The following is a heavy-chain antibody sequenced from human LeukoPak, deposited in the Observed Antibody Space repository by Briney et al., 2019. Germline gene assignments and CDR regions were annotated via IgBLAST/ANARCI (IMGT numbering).Heavy chain of an antibody. Sequence: SVQVSFKASGYTFTSYGISWVRQAPGQGLEWMGWISAYIGNTNYAQKFQGRVTMTTDASTSTAYMELRSLRSDDTAVYYCARAGRYYYDSSGYYGDFQHWGQGTLVTDSS. CDR2: ISAYIGNT. V-gene: IGHV1-18*01. CDR3: ARAGRYYYDSSGYYGDFQH. D-gene: IGHD3-22*01. CDR1: GYTFTSYG. J-gene: IGHJ1*01.